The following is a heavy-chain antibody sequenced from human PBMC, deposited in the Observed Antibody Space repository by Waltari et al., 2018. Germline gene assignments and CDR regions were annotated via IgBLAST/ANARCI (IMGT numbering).Heavy chain of an antibody. CDR1: GDSISSYY. V-gene: IGHV4-4*07. CDR3: ARGVRSPTIFGVVIYFDY. CDR2: IYTSGST. J-gene: IGHJ4*02. D-gene: IGHD3-3*01. Sequence: QVQLQESGPGLVKPSETLSLTCTVSGDSISSYYWSWIRQPAGKGLEWIGRIYTSGSTNYNPSLMSRVTMSVDTSKNQFSLKLSSVTAADTAVYYCARGVRSPTIFGVVIYFDYWGQGTLVTVSS.